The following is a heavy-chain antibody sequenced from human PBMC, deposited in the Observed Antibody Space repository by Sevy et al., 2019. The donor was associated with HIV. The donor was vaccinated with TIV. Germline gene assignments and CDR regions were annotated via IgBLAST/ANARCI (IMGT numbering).Heavy chain of an antibody. CDR3: ATGRRSGSPFDS. V-gene: IGHV4-39*02. D-gene: IGHD6-19*01. CDR1: GGSVTTTGYC. Sequence: SDTLSLTCIVSGGSVTTTGYCWGWVRQPPGKGLEWIGNIYYGGNTFYKPSLKSRVSISVDTSNNRFSLKLNSVTAADTAVYYCATGRRSGSPFDSWGQGTLVTVSS. CDR2: IYYGGNT. J-gene: IGHJ4*02.